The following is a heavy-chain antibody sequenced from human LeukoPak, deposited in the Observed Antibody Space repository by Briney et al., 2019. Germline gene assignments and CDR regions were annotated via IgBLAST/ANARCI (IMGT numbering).Heavy chain of an antibody. CDR3: ARFTGLYYYYYMDV. CDR1: GFTFSDYY. CDR2: ISSSGSTI. J-gene: IGHJ6*03. V-gene: IGHV3-11*04. D-gene: IGHD3-16*01. Sequence: GGSLRLSCAASGFTFSDYYMSWIRQAPGKGLEWVSYISSSGSTIYYADSVKGRFTISRDNAKNSLYLQMNSLRAEDTAVYYCARFTGLYYYYYMDVWGKGTTVTVSS.